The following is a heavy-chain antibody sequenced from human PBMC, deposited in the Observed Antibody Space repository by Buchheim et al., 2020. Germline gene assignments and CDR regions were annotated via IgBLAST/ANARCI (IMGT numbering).Heavy chain of an antibody. CDR3: AKRYPRVGSWYGPYFDY. J-gene: IGHJ4*02. V-gene: IGHV3-23*01. CDR2: ISGSGGST. CDR1: GFTFSSYA. D-gene: IGHD6-13*01. Sequence: EAQLLESGGGLVQPGGSLRLSCAASGFTFSSYAMSWVRQAPGKGLEWVSAISGSGGSTYYADSVKGRFTIPRDNSKNKLYLQMNSLRAEDTAVYYCAKRYPRVGSWYGPYFDYWGQGTL.